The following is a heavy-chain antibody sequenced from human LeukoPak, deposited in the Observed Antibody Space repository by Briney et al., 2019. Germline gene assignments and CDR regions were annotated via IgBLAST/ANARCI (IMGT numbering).Heavy chain of an antibody. CDR2: ISYDGSNK. Sequence: GGSLRLSCAASGFTFSSYAMHWVRQAPGKGLEWVAVISYDGSNKYYADSVKGRFTISRDNSKNTLYLQMNSLRAEDTAVYYCARDLKQWLVLNPLGYWGQGTLVTVSS. CDR1: GFTFSSYA. D-gene: IGHD6-19*01. V-gene: IGHV3-30-3*01. CDR3: ARDLKQWLVLNPLGY. J-gene: IGHJ4*02.